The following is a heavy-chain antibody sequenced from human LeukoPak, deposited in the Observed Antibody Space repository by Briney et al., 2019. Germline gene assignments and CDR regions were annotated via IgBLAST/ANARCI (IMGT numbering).Heavy chain of an antibody. CDR3: AKGQTYYGDYGY. D-gene: IGHD4-17*01. Sequence: PGGSLRLSCAASGFTFSSYSMNWVRQAPGKGLEWVSSISSSSSYIYSADSVKGRFTISRDNAKNSLYLQMNSLRVEDTAVYYCAKGQTYYGDYGYWGQGTLVTVSS. CDR1: GFTFSSYS. CDR2: ISSSSSYI. J-gene: IGHJ4*02. V-gene: IGHV3-21*01.